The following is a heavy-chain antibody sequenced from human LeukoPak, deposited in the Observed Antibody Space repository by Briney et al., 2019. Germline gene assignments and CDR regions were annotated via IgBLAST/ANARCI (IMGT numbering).Heavy chain of an antibody. CDR2: ISFDATKK. D-gene: IGHD1-26*01. V-gene: IGHV3-30*04. J-gene: IGHJ4*02. CDR1: GFTFSRYA. Sequence: GGSLRLSCAASGFTFSRYALHWVRQAPGKGLEWVAVISFDATKKYYADAVKGRFSISRDNSNSTLFPQMNSLRENDTAVYHCARGRGATKKYWGQGTLVTVSS. CDR3: ARGRGATKKY.